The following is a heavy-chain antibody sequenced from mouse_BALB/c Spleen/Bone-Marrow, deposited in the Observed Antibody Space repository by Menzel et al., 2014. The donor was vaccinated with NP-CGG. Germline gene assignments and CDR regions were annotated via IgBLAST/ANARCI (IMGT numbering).Heavy chain of an antibody. CDR1: GYTSTSYW. J-gene: IGHJ4*01. D-gene: IGHD1-1*01. Sequence: DLVKPGASVKLSCKASGYTSTSYWINWAKQRPGQGLGWIGRIAPGSGNIHYNEMVKVKATLTVDASSSTAYIQLSRLSSEDAAVYFGARSFYVSSPYAMDYWGQGTSVTVSS. CDR3: ARSFYVSSPYAMDY. V-gene: IGHV1S41*01. CDR2: IAPGSGNI.